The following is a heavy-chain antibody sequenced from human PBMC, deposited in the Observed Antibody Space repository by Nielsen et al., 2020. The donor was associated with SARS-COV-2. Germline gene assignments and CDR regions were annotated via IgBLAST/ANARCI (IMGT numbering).Heavy chain of an antibody. CDR2: IYHSGST. V-gene: IGHV4-4*02. CDR3: ARVPYDSSGYYYFYYYYYGMDV. J-gene: IGHJ6*02. Sequence: SETLSLTCAVSGGSISSSNWWSWVRQPPGKGLEWIGEIYHSGSTNYNPSLKSRVTISVDKSKNQFSLKLSSVTAADTAVYYCARVPYDSSGYYYFYYYYYGMDVWGQGTTVTVSS. CDR1: GGSISSSNW. D-gene: IGHD3-22*01.